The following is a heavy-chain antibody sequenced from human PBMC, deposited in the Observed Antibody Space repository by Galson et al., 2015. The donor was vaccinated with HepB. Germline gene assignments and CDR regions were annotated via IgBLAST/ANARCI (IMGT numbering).Heavy chain of an antibody. Sequence: SLRLSCAASGFTFSSYWMNLVRQAPGKGLEWVANINQDGSEKYYVDSVKGRFTISRDNAKNSLYLQMNSLRAEDTAVYYCARMRGRYCSSTSCPGPFDYWGQGTPVTVSS. D-gene: IGHD2-2*01. CDR1: GFTFSSYW. J-gene: IGHJ4*02. CDR3: ARMRGRYCSSTSCPGPFDY. CDR2: INQDGSEK. V-gene: IGHV3-7*03.